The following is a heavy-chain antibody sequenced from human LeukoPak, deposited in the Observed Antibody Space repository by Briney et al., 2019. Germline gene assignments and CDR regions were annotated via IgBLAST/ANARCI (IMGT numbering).Heavy chain of an antibody. CDR3: ARLRLGVGSAFDI. D-gene: IGHD3-16*01. CDR1: GGSISSYY. V-gene: IGHV4-59*08. Sequence: SETLSLTCTVSGGSISSYYWSWIRRPPGKGLEWLGYIYYSGSTNNNPSLKSRVTISVYTSQNQFSLKLSYVPAADTAVYYCARLRLGVGSAFDIWGEGTMVTVSS. J-gene: IGHJ3*02. CDR2: IYYSGST.